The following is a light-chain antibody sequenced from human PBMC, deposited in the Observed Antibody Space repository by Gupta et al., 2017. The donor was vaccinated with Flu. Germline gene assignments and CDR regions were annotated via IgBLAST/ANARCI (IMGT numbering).Light chain of an antibody. CDR2: DVS. J-gene: IGLJ2*01. CDR3: SSYTSSSTLVV. Sequence: SDVGAYEYVSWYQHHPDKAPRLMISDVSNRPSGVSNRFSGSKSGNTASLTISGLQAEDEADYYCSSYTSSSTLVVFGGGTKLTVL. V-gene: IGLV2-14*03. CDR1: SDVGAYEY.